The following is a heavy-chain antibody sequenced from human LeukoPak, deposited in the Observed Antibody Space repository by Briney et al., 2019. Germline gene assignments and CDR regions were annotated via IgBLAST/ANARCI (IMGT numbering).Heavy chain of an antibody. CDR3: ARDLSGQQWLVWAWDWFDP. J-gene: IGHJ5*02. V-gene: IGHV3-21*01. D-gene: IGHD6-19*01. CDR2: ISSSSTYI. CDR1: GFTFSSYS. Sequence: PGGSLRLSCAASGFTFSSYSMNWVRQAPGKGLEWVSSISSSSTYIYYTNSVKGRFTISRDNAKNSLYLQMNSLRAEDTAVYYCARDLSGQQWLVWAWDWFDPWGQGTGLTLSS.